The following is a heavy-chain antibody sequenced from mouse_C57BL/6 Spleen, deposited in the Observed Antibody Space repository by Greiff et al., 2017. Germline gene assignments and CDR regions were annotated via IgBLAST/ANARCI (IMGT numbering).Heavy chain of an antibody. J-gene: IGHJ1*03. CDR1: GYAFTNYL. Sequence: VQLQQSGAELVRPGTSVKVSCKASGYAFTNYLIEWVKQRPGQGLEWIGVINPGSGGTNYNEKFKGKATLTADKSSSTAYMQLSSLTSEDSAVYFCAKYDGYYQGYFDVWGTGTTGTVSS. CDR2: INPGSGGT. V-gene: IGHV1-54*01. CDR3: AKYDGYYQGYFDV. D-gene: IGHD2-3*01.